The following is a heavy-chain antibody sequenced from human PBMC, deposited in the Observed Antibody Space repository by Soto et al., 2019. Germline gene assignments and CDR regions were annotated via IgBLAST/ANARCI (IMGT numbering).Heavy chain of an antibody. CDR2: IYYSGST. Sequence: SETLSLTCTVSGGYISSYYWSWIRQPPGKGLEWIGYIYYSGSTNYNPSLKSRVTISVDTSKNQFSLKLSSVTAADTAVYYCARDHCSSTSCYLGGSNWFDPWGQGTLVTVSS. D-gene: IGHD2-2*01. CDR3: ARDHCSSTSCYLGGSNWFDP. CDR1: GGYISSYY. V-gene: IGHV4-59*01. J-gene: IGHJ5*02.